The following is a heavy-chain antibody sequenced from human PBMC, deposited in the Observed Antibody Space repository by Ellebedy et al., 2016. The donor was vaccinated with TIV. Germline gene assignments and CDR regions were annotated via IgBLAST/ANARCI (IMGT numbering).Heavy chain of an antibody. J-gene: IGHJ5*02. CDR1: GFTFSASW. CDR3: ARDVWGGGWA. Sequence: PGGSLRLSCAASGFTFSASWMTWVRQAPGQGLEWVANINQDGRTTNYVDSVKGRFTISRDNAKNSVYLQLSSLGAEDTAVYYCARDVWGGGWAWGQGTPVTVSS. V-gene: IGHV3-7*01. D-gene: IGHD6-19*01. CDR2: INQDGRTT.